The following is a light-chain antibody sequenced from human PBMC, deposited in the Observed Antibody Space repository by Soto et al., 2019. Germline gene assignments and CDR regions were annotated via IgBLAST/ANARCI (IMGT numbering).Light chain of an antibody. Sequence: QSVLTQPASVSGSPGQSITISCTGTSSDVGSYNLVSWYQQHPGKAPKLMIYEGSRRPSGVSNRFSGAKSGNTASLTISGLQDEDEADYYCCSDAGSSTWVFGGGTKLTVL. CDR1: SSDVGSYNL. J-gene: IGLJ3*02. V-gene: IGLV2-23*01. CDR2: EGS. CDR3: CSDAGSSTWV.